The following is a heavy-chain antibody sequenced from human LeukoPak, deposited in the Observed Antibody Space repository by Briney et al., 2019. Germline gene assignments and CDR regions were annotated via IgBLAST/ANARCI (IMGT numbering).Heavy chain of an antibody. Sequence: ASVKVSCKASGYTFTSYDINWVRQATGQGLEWMGRINPNNGDTNYSQKFQGRVTMTRDTSIVTAYMELSRLKSDDTAVYFCARIIVGGYFPLDYWGQGTLVTVSS. D-gene: IGHD2/OR15-2a*01. CDR3: ARIIVGGYFPLDY. CDR2: INPNNGDT. J-gene: IGHJ4*02. CDR1: GYTFTSYD. V-gene: IGHV1-2*02.